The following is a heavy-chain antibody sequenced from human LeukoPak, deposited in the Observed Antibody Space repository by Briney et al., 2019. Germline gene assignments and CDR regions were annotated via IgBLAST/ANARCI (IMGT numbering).Heavy chain of an antibody. D-gene: IGHD2-2*01. CDR1: GYTFTSYA. CDR3: ARACSSTSCSDY. J-gene: IGHJ4*02. V-gene: IGHV1-3*01. CDR2: INAGNGNT. Sequence: ASVKVSCEASGYTFTSYAMHWVRQAPGQRLEWMGWINAGNGNTKYSQKFQGRVTITRDTSASTAYMELSSLRSEDTAVYYCARACSSTSCSDYWGQGTLVTVSS.